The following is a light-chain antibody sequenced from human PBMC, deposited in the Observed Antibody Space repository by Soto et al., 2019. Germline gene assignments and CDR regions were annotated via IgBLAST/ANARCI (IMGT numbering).Light chain of an antibody. V-gene: IGKV3-20*01. Sequence: ENVFTPSPGTLSLSPGEIATLSCRASQSVTTRYVSWYQQKPGQAPSLLIYGASSRATGIPDRFSGRGSGTDFTLTISRLQPEDFAVYYCQQYGSTPIFGPGTKVDI. CDR3: QQYGSTPI. J-gene: IGKJ3*01. CDR1: QSVTTRY. CDR2: GAS.